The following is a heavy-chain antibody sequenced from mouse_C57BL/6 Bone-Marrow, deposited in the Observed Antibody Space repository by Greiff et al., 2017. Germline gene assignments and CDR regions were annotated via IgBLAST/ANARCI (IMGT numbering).Heavy chain of an antibody. CDR2: IDPENGDT. V-gene: IGHV14-4*01. CDR3: TTPATYYFDY. D-gene: IGHD1-1*01. CDR1: GFNIKDDY. Sequence: EVQLQQSGAELVRPGASVKLSCTASGFNIKDDYMHWVKQRPEQGLEWIGWIDPENGDTEYASKFQGKATITADTSSNTAYLQLSSLTSEDTAGYYCTTPATYYFDYWGQGTTLTVSS. J-gene: IGHJ2*01.